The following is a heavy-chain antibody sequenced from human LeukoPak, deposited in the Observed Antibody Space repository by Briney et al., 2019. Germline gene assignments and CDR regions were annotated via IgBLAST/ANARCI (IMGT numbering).Heavy chain of an antibody. V-gene: IGHV3-7*01. D-gene: IGHD2-2*01. CDR3: VRGCGRASCPYFFDS. J-gene: IGHJ4*02. Sequence: GGSLRLSCAASGFTFSTYWMSWVRQAPGRGLEWVATIRQDGSEKHYVDSVKGRFPISRDNAKNSLCLQMNSLTVEDTAVYYCVRGCGRASCPYFFDSWGQGTLVTVS. CDR2: IRQDGSEK. CDR1: GFTFSTYW.